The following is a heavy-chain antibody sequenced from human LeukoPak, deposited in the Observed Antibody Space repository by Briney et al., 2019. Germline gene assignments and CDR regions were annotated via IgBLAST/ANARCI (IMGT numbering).Heavy chain of an antibody. D-gene: IGHD4-11*01. CDR1: GFTFSNYW. CDR2: IKQDGSEK. J-gene: IGHJ3*02. V-gene: IGHV3-7*01. Sequence: GGSLRLSCAASGFTFSNYWMSWVRQAPGKGLEWVANIKQDGSEKYYVDSVKGRFTISRDNAEKSLSLQMNSLRAEDAAVYYCARESGRTTDAFDIWGQGTMVTVSS. CDR3: ARESGRTTDAFDI.